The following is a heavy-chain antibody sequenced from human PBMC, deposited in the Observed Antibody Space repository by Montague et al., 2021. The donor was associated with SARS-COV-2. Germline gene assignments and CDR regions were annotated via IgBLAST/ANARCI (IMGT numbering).Heavy chain of an antibody. D-gene: IGHD3-16*02. CDR2: IYDSGKT. Sequence: TLSLTCTVSSGSISSGGYHWSWIRQFPGKALEWIGYIYDSGKTLYNASLKSRVTLAMDTSKIQLSLRLTSVTAADTAVYYCVRCPRLGEFLLMVDSWGQGTLVTVSS. V-gene: IGHV4-31*03. CDR3: VRCPRLGEFLLMVDS. J-gene: IGHJ4*02. CDR1: SGSISSGGYH.